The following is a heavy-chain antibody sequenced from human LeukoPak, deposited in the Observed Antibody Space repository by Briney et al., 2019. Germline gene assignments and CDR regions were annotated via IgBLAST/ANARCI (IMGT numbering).Heavy chain of an antibody. D-gene: IGHD3-22*01. V-gene: IGHV4-39*07. CDR2: IYYSGST. Sequence: PSETLSLTCTVSGGSISSSSYYWGWIRQPPGKGREWIGSIYYSGSTYYNPSLKSRVTISVDTSKNQFSLKLSSVTAADTAVYYCARARSGYYYMGFDPWGQGTLVTVSS. CDR1: GGSISSSSYY. CDR3: ARARSGYYYMGFDP. J-gene: IGHJ5*02.